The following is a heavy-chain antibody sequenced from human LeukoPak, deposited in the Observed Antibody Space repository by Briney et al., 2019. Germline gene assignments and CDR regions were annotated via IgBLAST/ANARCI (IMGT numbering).Heavy chain of an antibody. CDR1: GGSVDTYY. CDR2: IHYSGST. CDR3: ARDIGDDYTNWFDP. V-gene: IGHV4-59*02. J-gene: IGHJ5*02. Sequence: SETLSLTCTVSGGSVDTYYWCWIRQPPGKGLEWIGYIHYSGSTNYNPSLKSRVSISVDTSKNLFSLKLNSVTAADTAVYYCARDIGDDYTNWFDPWGQGTLVTVSS. D-gene: IGHD5-24*01.